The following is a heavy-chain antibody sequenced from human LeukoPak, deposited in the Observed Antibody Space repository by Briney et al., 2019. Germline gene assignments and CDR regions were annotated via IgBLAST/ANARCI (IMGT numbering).Heavy chain of an antibody. CDR1: GFTFSNYV. J-gene: IGHJ4*02. CDR3: KMGDGSPPLGQ. D-gene: IGHD5-24*01. Sequence: GGSLRLSCAASGFTFSNYVLGWVRQAPGKGLQWVSAISGSGGSTYYADSVKGRYTISRDNSGNTLYLQMNSLRAEDTAIYYCKMGDGSPPLGQWGQGTLVTVSS. CDR2: ISGSGGST. V-gene: IGHV3-23*01.